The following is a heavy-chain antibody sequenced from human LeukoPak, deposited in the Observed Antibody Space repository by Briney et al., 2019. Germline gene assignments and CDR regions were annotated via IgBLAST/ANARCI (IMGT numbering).Heavy chain of an antibody. Sequence: SETLSLTCTVSGGSISSYYWSWIRQPPGKGLEWIGYIYYSGSTNYNPSLKSRVTISVDTSKNQFSLKPSSVTAADTAVYYCARGAAMGYWGQGTLVTVSS. D-gene: IGHD5-18*01. J-gene: IGHJ4*02. CDR1: GGSISSYY. CDR3: ARGAAMGY. V-gene: IGHV4-59*01. CDR2: IYYSGST.